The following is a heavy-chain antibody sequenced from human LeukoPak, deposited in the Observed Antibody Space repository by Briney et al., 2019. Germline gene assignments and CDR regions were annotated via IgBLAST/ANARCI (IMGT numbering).Heavy chain of an antibody. CDR1: GGSISSGSYY. Sequence: PSQTLSLTCTVSGGSISSGSYYWSWIRQPAGKGLEWIGRIYTSGSTNYNPSLKSRVTISVDTSKNQFSLKLSSVTAADTAVYYCARASWMRDAFDIWGQGTMVTVSS. V-gene: IGHV4-61*02. J-gene: IGHJ3*02. D-gene: IGHD5-12*01. CDR3: ARASWMRDAFDI. CDR2: IYTSGST.